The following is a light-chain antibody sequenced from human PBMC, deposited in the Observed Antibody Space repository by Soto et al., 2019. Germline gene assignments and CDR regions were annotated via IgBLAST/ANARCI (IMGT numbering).Light chain of an antibody. J-gene: IGKJ1*01. V-gene: IGKV3-20*01. CDR1: QSVSSSY. Sequence: EIVLTQSPGTLSLSPGERATLSCRASQSVSSSYLAWYQQKPGQAPRLLIYGASSRATGIPDRFSGSGSGTDFTLTISRLEPEDFAVYYCQQYGSSLPWTFGQGPKVEIK. CDR3: QQYGSSLPWT. CDR2: GAS.